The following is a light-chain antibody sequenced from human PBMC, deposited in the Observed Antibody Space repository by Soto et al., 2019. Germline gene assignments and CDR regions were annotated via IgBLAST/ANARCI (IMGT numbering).Light chain of an antibody. CDR1: QNVLSSANNRNF. J-gene: IGKJ4*01. CDR2: WAS. V-gene: IGKV4-1*01. CDR3: QQYYGAPLT. Sequence: DIVMTQSPDSLAVSLDERATINCKSSQNVLSSANNRNFLAWYQQRPRQPPKLLISWASTRESGVPDRFSGSGSGTDFTLTISSLQAEDVAVYYCQQYYGAPLTFGGGTKVEIK.